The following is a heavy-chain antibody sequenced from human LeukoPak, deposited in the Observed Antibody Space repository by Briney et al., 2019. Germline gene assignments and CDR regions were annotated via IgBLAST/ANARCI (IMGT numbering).Heavy chain of an antibody. Sequence: SETLSLTCSVSGGSISSGDYYWTWIRQPPGKGLEWIGYIYYSGSTYYNPSLKSRVTISVDTSKNQFSLKLSSVTAADTAVYFCAGGYNSDSSGYYPDWYFALWGRGTLVTVSS. CDR3: AGGYNSDSSGYYPDWYFAL. CDR2: IYYSGST. CDR1: GGSISSGDYY. J-gene: IGHJ2*01. V-gene: IGHV4-30-4*01. D-gene: IGHD3-22*01.